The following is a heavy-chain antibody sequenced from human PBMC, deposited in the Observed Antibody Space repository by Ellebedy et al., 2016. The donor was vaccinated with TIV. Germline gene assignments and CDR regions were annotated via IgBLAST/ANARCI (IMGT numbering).Heavy chain of an antibody. CDR1: GFTFDDYA. J-gene: IGHJ4*02. D-gene: IGHD6-19*01. CDR2: ISWNSGSI. Sequence: PGGSLRLSCAPSGFTFDDYAMHWVRQAPGKGLEWVSGISWNSGSIGYADSVKGRFTISRDNAKNPLYLQMNSLRAEDTALYYCAKALQQWLVEEYYFDYWGQGTLVTVSS. V-gene: IGHV3-9*01. CDR3: AKALQQWLVEEYYFDY.